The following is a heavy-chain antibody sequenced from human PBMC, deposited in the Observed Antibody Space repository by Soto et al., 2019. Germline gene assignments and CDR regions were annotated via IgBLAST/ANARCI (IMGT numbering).Heavy chain of an antibody. CDR1: GGSFSGYY. D-gene: IGHD3-22*01. J-gene: IGHJ4*02. Sequence: QVPLQPWGAGLLTPSATLSLTCAVYGGSFSGYYWRWIRQPPGKGLEWIGEINHRGSTNYNPSLKSRVTIAVNTTKNQGALKLSSVTAADTAVYYCARRGYDSSGDYYGGYDYWGQGTLVTVSS. V-gene: IGHV4-34*01. CDR2: INHRGST. CDR3: ARRGYDSSGDYYGGYDY.